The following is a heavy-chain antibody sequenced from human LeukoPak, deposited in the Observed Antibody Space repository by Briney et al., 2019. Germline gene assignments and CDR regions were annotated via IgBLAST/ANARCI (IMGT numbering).Heavy chain of an antibody. V-gene: IGHV3-48*03. CDR3: ARASNPWLQLT. Sequence: GGSLRLSCAASGFTFSDYEMNWVRQAPGKGLEWVSYIGSSGSTIYYADSVKGRFTTSRDNAKNSLYLQMNSLRAEDTAVYYCARASNPWLQLTWGQGTLVTVSS. J-gene: IGHJ5*02. D-gene: IGHD5-24*01. CDR1: GFTFSDYE. CDR2: IGSSGSTI.